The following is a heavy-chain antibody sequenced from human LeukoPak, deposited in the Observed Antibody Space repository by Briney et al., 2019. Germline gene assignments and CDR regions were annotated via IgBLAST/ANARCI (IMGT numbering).Heavy chain of an antibody. CDR3: ARGGAYYPCIHY. V-gene: IGHV1-18*01. Sequence: ASVTVSCKASGYTFTSSYINWVRQAPGQGLEWMGWVSAYNGKTSYVQNFQGRVTITTDSSTNTAYMALTSLTSDGTAVYYCARGGAYYPCIHYWGEESQVTVSS. CDR1: GYTFTSSY. J-gene: IGHJ4*02. CDR2: VSAYNGKT. D-gene: IGHD1-26*01.